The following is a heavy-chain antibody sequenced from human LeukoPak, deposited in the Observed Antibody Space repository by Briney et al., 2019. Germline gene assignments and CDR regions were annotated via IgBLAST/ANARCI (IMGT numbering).Heavy chain of an antibody. CDR1: RFTFSNYW. J-gene: IGHJ6*03. CDR3: ARDGATFSGYDWYYYMDV. Sequence: PGGSLRLSCAASRFTFSNYWMSWVRQAPGKGLEWVANIKQDGSEKYYVDSVKGRFTISRDNAKNSMYLQMNSLRAEDTVVYYCARDGATFSGYDWYYYMDVWGKGTTVTVSS. D-gene: IGHD5-12*01. CDR2: IKQDGSEK. V-gene: IGHV3-7*01.